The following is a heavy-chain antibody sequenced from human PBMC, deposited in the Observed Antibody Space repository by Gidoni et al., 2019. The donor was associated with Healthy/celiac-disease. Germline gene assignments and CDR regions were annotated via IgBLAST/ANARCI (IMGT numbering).Heavy chain of an antibody. D-gene: IGHD6-13*01. CDR1: GFTFSSYR. J-gene: IGHJ5*02. CDR2: ISSSSSYI. Sequence: EVQLVESGGGLVKPGGSLSLSCAASGFTFSSYRLNWVRQAPGKGLEWVSSISSSSSYIYYADSVKGRFTISRDNAKNSLYLQMNSLRAEDTAVYYCARDGSSSWYPNWFDPWGQGTLVTVSS. CDR3: ARDGSSSWYPNWFDP. V-gene: IGHV3-21*01.